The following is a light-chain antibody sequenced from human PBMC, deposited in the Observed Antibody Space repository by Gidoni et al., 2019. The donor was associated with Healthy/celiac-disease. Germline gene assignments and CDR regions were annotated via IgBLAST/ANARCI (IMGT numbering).Light chain of an antibody. CDR3: QQYGSSPQDT. Sequence: IVLTQSPGTLSLSPGERATLSCRASQSVSSSYLAWYQQKPGQAPRLLIYGASSRATGIPDRFSGSGSGTDFTLTISRLEPEDFAVYYCQQYGSSPQDTFGGGTKVEIK. CDR1: QSVSSSY. J-gene: IGKJ4*01. CDR2: GAS. V-gene: IGKV3-20*01.